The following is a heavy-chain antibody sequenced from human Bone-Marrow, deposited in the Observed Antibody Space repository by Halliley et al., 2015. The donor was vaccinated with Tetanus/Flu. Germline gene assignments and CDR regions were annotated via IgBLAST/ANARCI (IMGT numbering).Heavy chain of an antibody. D-gene: IGHD1-1*01. CDR2: IGSSTSLI. CDR3: ARGGNSRPPYFFDY. J-gene: IGHJ4*02. Sequence: SLRLSCVVSGFTFRTYSMNWVRQAPGKGLEWVSSIGSSTSLIYYADSVKGRFTISRDNAKNSVYLQMNSLRVDDTAVYYCARGGNSRPPYFFDYWGRGSLVTVSS. V-gene: IGHV3-21*01. CDR1: GFTFRTYS.